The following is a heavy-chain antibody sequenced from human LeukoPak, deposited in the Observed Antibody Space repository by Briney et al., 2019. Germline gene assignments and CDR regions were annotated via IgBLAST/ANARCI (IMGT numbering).Heavy chain of an antibody. D-gene: IGHD6-19*01. V-gene: IGHV4-39*01. CDR3: ARLTALAGHRGAFDI. CDR2: IYYNGNT. CDR1: GGSIGGHTFY. J-gene: IGHJ3*02. Sequence: PSETLSLTCNVSGGSIGGHTFYWDWIRQPPGKGLEWIATIYYNGNTFYDPSLKSRVAISIDMSKSQFSLHLSSVTAADTAIYYCARLTALAGHRGAFDIWGPGTMVTVSS.